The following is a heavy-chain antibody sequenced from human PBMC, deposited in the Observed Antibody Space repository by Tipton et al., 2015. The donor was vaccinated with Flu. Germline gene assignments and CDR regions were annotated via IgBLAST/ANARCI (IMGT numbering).Heavy chain of an antibody. V-gene: IGHV1-18*04. Sequence: QSGAEVKKPGASVKVSCKASGYTFTSYGISWVRQAPGQGLEWMGWISAYNGNTNHAQKLQGRVTMTTDTSTSTAYMELRSLRSDDTAVYYCARDRLEYYDILTGLDYWGQGTLVTVSS. CDR1: GYTFTSYG. CDR3: ARDRLEYYDILTGLDY. J-gene: IGHJ4*02. CDR2: ISAYNGNT. D-gene: IGHD3-9*01.